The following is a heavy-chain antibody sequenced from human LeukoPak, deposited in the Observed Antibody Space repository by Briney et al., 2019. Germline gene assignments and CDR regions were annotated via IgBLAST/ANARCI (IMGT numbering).Heavy chain of an antibody. D-gene: IGHD2-15*01. Sequence: PSETLSLTCTVSGGSISSYYWSWIRQRPGKGLEWIGYIYYSGSTYYTPSLKSRVTISVDTSKNQFSLKLSSVTAADTAVYYCARVPHAYCSGGSCYIANAFDIWGQGTMVTVSS. CDR2: IYYSGST. J-gene: IGHJ3*02. V-gene: IGHV4-59*06. CDR3: ARVPHAYCSGGSCYIANAFDI. CDR1: GGSISSYY.